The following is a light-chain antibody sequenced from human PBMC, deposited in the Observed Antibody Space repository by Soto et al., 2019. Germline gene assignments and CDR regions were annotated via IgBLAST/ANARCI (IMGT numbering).Light chain of an antibody. CDR2: AAS. Sequence: DIQMTQSPSSVSASVGDRFTIACRASQGISNWLAWYQQKPGKAPNLLIYAASSLQGGVPSRFSGSGSGTDFTLTISSLQPEDFATYYCQQANTFPITFGQGTRLEIK. CDR3: QQANTFPIT. J-gene: IGKJ5*01. V-gene: IGKV1D-12*01. CDR1: QGISNW.